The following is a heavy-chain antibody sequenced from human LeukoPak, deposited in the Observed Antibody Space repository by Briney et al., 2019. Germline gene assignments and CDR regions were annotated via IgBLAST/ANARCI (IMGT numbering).Heavy chain of an antibody. CDR1: GYTFTSYD. J-gene: IGHJ4*02. CDR2: MNPNSGNT. V-gene: IGHV1-8*03. D-gene: IGHD2-15*01. CDR3: ARGRRYCSGGSCFYYFDY. Sequence: ASVKVSCKASGYTFTSYDTNWVRQATGQGLEWMGWMNPNSGNTGYAQKFQGRVTITRNTSISTAYMELSSLRSEDTAVYYCARGRRYCSGGSCFYYFDYWGQGTLVTVSS.